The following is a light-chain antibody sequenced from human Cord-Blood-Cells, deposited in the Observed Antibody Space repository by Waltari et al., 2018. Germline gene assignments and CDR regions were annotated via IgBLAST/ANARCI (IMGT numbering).Light chain of an antibody. V-gene: IGKV4-1*01. Sequence: DIVMTHSPDSLAVSLGERATINCKSSQSVLYSANNKNYLAWYHQKPGQPPKLLIYWASTRESGVPDRFSGSGYGTDFTLTISSLQAEDVAVYYCQQYYSTPYTFGQGTKLEIK. CDR3: QQYYSTPYT. J-gene: IGKJ2*01. CDR1: QSVLYSANNKNY. CDR2: WAS.